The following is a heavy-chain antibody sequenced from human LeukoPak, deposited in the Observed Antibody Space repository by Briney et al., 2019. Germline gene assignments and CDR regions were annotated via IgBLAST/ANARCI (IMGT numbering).Heavy chain of an antibody. Sequence: PSETLSLTCSVSGGSVSSYYWSWIRQSPGQGLEWIGYIHNSGRTNYNPSLKSRVTGFVDTSKNQVSLRLSSVTAADTAVYYCARHGTISSESYFDYWGQGALVTVSS. J-gene: IGHJ4*02. CDR3: ARHGTISSESYFDY. CDR2: IHNSGRT. D-gene: IGHD1-14*01. V-gene: IGHV4-59*08. CDR1: GGSVSSYY.